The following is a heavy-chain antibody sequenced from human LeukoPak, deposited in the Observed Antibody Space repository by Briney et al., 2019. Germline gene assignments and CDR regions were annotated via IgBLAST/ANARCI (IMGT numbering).Heavy chain of an antibody. CDR1: GFTFSSYA. CDR2: ISGSGGST. J-gene: IGHJ4*02. CDR3: AKGEWELHDYFDY. D-gene: IGHD1-26*01. V-gene: IGHV3-23*01. Sequence: GGSLRLSCAASGFTFSSYAMSWVRQAPGMGLEWVSAISGSGGSTYYADSVKGRFTISRDNSKNTLYLQMNSLRAEDTAVYYCAKGEWELHDYFDYWGQGTLVTVSS.